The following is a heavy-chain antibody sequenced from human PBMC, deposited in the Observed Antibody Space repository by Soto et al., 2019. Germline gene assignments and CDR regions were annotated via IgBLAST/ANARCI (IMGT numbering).Heavy chain of an antibody. D-gene: IGHD3-10*01. V-gene: IGHV3-21*01. CDR2: ISSSSSYI. J-gene: IGHJ5*02. CDR3: AREPRRSSYSSWFDP. Sequence: GGSLRLSCAASGFTFSSYSMNWVRQAPGKGLEWVSSISSSSSYIYYADSVKGRFTISRDNAKNSLYLQMNSLRAEDTAVYYCAREPRRSSYSSWFDPWGQGTLVSVSS. CDR1: GFTFSSYS.